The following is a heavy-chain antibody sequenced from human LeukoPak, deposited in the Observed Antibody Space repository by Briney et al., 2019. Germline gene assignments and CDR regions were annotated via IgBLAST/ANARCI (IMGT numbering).Heavy chain of an antibody. CDR2: VSYDGIAK. CDR1: GFTFSGCV. CDR3: ANGGGLATEIDY. V-gene: IGHV3-30*18. Sequence: PGKGLRVSCATSGFTFSGCVMHRVRQTPGERVERVAIVSYDGIAKYFAVSLKGRFTISGKNSKNPLYLQMNSLRTEETAMYYCANGGGLATEIDYWGQGTLVTVSS. J-gene: IGHJ4*02. D-gene: IGHD3-16*01.